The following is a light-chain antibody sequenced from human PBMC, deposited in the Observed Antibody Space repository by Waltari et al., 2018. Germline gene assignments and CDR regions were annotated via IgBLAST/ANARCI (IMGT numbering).Light chain of an antibody. CDR3: QQYGSSPGT. V-gene: IGKV3-20*01. CDR1: QSVSSSY. CDR2: GAS. J-gene: IGKJ1*01. Sequence: EIVLTQSPGTLSLSPGERATLACRASQSVSSSYLAWYQQKPGQAPRLLFYGASSRATGIPDRFSGSGSGTDFTLTISRLEPEDFAVYYCQQYGSSPGTFGQGTKGNQT.